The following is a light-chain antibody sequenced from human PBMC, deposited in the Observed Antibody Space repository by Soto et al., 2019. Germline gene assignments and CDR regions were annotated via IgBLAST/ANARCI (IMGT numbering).Light chain of an antibody. V-gene: IGKV4-1*01. CDR1: QSLLYSLNNKNY. CDR2: WAS. Sequence: DIVMTQSPDSLAVSLGERATINCKSSQSLLYSLNNKNYLAWYQQKPGQPPKLLIHWASTREYGVPDRFTGSGSGTDFTLTISSLQAEDVAFYYCQQYYGAPLTFGGGTKVEIK. J-gene: IGKJ4*01. CDR3: QQYYGAPLT.